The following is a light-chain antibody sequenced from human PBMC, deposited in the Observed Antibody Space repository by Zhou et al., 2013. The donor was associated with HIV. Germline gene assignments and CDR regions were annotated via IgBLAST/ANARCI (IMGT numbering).Light chain of an antibody. J-gene: IGKJ2*01. CDR2: KAS. CDR1: QSISSW. CDR3: QQANSFPYT. V-gene: IGKV1-5*03. Sequence: DIQMTQSPSTLSASVGDRVTITCRASQSISSWLAWYQQKPGKAPKLLIYKASSLESGVPSRFSGSGSGTEFTLTISSLQPDDFATYYCQQANSFPYTFGQGTKLET.